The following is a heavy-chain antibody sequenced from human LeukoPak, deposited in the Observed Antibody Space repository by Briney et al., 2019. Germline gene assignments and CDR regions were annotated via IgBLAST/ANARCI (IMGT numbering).Heavy chain of an antibody. J-gene: IGHJ4*02. CDR3: ARQGSGYINY. Sequence: GESLKISCKGSGYSFTTSGIGWVRQMPGKGLEWMGIIYPADSDTRYSPSFQGQVTISADKSITTAYLQWSSLKASDTAMYYCARQGSGYINYWGRGTLVTVSS. D-gene: IGHD6-19*01. CDR2: IYPADSDT. V-gene: IGHV5-51*01. CDR1: GYSFTTSG.